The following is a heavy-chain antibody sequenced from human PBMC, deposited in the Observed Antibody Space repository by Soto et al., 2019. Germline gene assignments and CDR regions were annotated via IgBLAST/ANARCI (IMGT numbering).Heavy chain of an antibody. D-gene: IGHD3-22*01. CDR1: GGSISSYY. CDR2: IYYSGST. Sequence: PSETLSLTCTVSGGSISSYYWSWIRQPPGKGLEWIGYIYYSGSTNYNPSLKSRVTISVDTSKNQFSLKLSSVTAADTAVYYCARSITYYYDSSGYWRENWFDPWGQGTLVTVSS. CDR3: ARSITYYYDSSGYWRENWFDP. V-gene: IGHV4-59*01. J-gene: IGHJ5*02.